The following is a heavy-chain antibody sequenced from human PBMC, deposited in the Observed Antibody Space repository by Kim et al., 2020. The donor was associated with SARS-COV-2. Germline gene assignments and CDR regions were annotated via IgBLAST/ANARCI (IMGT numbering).Heavy chain of an antibody. D-gene: IGHD2-2*01. V-gene: IGHV4-4*07. CDR2: IYTSGST. J-gene: IGHJ3*02. CDR1: GGSISSYY. CDR3: ARDLVVVPAAHDAFDI. Sequence: SETLSLTCTVSGGSISSYYWSWIRQPAGKGLEWIGRIYTSGSTNYNPSLKSRVTMSVDTSKNQFSLKLSSVTAADTAVYYCARDLVVVPAAHDAFDIWGQGTMVTVSS.